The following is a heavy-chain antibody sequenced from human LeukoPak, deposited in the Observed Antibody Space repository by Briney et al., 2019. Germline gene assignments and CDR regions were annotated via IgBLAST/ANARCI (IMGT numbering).Heavy chain of an antibody. V-gene: IGHV1-8*01. J-gene: IGHJ5*02. D-gene: IGHD2-2*01. CDR1: GYTFTSYD. Sequence: GASVKVSCKASGYTFTSYDINWVRQATGQGLEWMGWMNPNSGNTGYAQKFQGRVTTTRNTSISTAYMELSSLRSEDTAVYYCAREGYCSSTSCYGSNWFDPWGQGTLVTVSS. CDR3: AREGYCSSTSCYGSNWFDP. CDR2: MNPNSGNT.